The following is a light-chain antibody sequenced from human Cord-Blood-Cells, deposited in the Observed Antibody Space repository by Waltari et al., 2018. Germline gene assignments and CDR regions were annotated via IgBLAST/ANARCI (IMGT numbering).Light chain of an antibody. CDR2: EGS. CDR1: SSDVGSYNL. J-gene: IGLJ3*02. Sequence: QPALTQPASVPGPPGQPITISCTGTSSDVGSYNLVSWYQQHPGKAPKLMIYEGSKRPSGVSNRFSGSKSGNTASLTISGLQAEDEADYYCCSYAGSSTWVFGGGTKLTVL. V-gene: IGLV2-23*01. CDR3: CSYAGSSTWV.